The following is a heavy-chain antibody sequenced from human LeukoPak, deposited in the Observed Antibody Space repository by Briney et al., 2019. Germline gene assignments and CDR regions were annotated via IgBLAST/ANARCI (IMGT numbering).Heavy chain of an antibody. CDR1: GFTFSSYW. D-gene: IGHD5-12*01. J-gene: IGHJ4*02. Sequence: GGSLRLSCAASGFTFSSYWMSWVRQAPGKGLEWVANIKQDESEKYYVDSVKGRFTISRDNAKNSLYLQMNSLRAEDTAVYYCARYNGYDDEGEYFDYWGQGTLVTVSS. V-gene: IGHV3-7*01. CDR2: IKQDESEK. CDR3: ARYNGYDDEGEYFDY.